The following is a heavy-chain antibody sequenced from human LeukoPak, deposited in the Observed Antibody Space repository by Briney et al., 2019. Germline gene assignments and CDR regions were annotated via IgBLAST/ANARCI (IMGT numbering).Heavy chain of an antibody. Sequence: ASVKVSCKVSGYTLTELSMHWVRQAPGKGLEWMGGFDPEDGETIYAQKFQGRVTMTEDTSTDTAYMELSSLRSEDTAVYYCATDYYYDSSGSYYTVDYWGQGTLVTVSS. D-gene: IGHD3-22*01. J-gene: IGHJ4*02. V-gene: IGHV1-24*01. CDR3: ATDYYYDSSGSYYTVDY. CDR1: GYTLTELS. CDR2: FDPEDGET.